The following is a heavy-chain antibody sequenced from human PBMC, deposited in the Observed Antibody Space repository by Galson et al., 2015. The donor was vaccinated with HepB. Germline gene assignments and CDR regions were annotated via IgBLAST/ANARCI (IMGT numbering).Heavy chain of an antibody. CDR3: AKDSGGGWYPAY. Sequence: SLRLSCATSGFTFSIYGIHWVRQAPGKGLEWVAVISYDGNDQYYADFVKGRFTISKDNSKNTLYLQMNSLRPEDTAIYYCAKDSGGGWYPAYWGQGTLVTVSP. CDR2: ISYDGNDQ. V-gene: IGHV3-30*18. D-gene: IGHD6-19*01. CDR1: GFTFSIYG. J-gene: IGHJ4*02.